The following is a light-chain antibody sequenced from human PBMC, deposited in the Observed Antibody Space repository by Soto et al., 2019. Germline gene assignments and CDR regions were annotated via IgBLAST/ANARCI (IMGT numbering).Light chain of an antibody. V-gene: IGLV2-14*03. CDR1: SSDVGGYNY. CDR2: DVT. Sequence: QSALTQPASVSGSPGQSITISCTGTSSDVGGYNYVSWYQHHPGKAPKLMIYDVTNRPSGVSNRFSGSKSGNTASLTISGLQADDEADYYCTPYTTSSPDLVFGGGTKVTVL. CDR3: TPYTTSSPDLV. J-gene: IGLJ3*02.